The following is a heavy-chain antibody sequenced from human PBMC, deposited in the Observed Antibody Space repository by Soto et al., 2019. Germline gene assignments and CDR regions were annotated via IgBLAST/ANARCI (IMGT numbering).Heavy chain of an antibody. V-gene: IGHV4-34*01. CDR3: ARDSTVGAIGYYFDY. J-gene: IGHJ4*02. Sequence: NPSETLSLTCAVYGGSFSGYYWSWIRQPPGKGLEWIGEINHSGSTNYNPSLKSRVTISVDTSRNQFSLKLSSVTAADTAVYYCARDSTVGAIGYYFDYWGQGTLVTVSS. CDR1: GGSFSGYY. D-gene: IGHD1-26*01. CDR2: INHSGST.